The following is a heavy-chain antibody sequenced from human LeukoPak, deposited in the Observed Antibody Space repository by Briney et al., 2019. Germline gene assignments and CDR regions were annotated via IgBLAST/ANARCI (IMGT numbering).Heavy chain of an antibody. V-gene: IGHV4-4*02. Sequence: PSGTLSLTCTVSGGSIGTEEYWSWVRQPPGKGLEWIGKIYYSGITNYNPSLKSRVTISIDKPKNQFSLNLNSVTAADTAVYYCARWPVIGTARYFDYWGQGNLVTVSA. D-gene: IGHD1-7*01. CDR1: GGSIGTEEY. CDR3: ARWPVIGTARYFDY. J-gene: IGHJ4*02. CDR2: IYYSGIT.